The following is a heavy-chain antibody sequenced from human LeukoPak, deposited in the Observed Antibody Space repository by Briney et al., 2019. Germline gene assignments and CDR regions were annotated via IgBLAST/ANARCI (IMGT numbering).Heavy chain of an antibody. D-gene: IGHD4-17*01. CDR3: ARGDYGDFNFDY. J-gene: IGHJ4*02. CDR2: IYYSGST. V-gene: IGHV4-30-4*01. Sequence: SETLSLTCTVSGGSISSGDYYWSWIRQPPGKGLEWIGYIYYSGSTYYNPSLKSRVTISVDTSKNQFSLKLSSVTAADTAVYYCARGDYGDFNFDYWGQGTLVTVSS. CDR1: GGSISSGDYY.